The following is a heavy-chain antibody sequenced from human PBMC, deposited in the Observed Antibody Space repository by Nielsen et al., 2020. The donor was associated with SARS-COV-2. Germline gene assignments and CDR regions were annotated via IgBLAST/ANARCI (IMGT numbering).Heavy chain of an antibody. Sequence: GESLKISCAASGSTVSSNYMSWVRQAPGKGLEWVSVIYSGGSTYYADSVKGRFTISRHNSKNTLYLQMNSLRAEDTAVYYCARDSGGWFDPWGQGTLVTVSS. CDR3: ARDSGGWFDP. J-gene: IGHJ5*02. D-gene: IGHD2-15*01. CDR2: IYSGGST. CDR1: GSTVSSNY. V-gene: IGHV3-53*04.